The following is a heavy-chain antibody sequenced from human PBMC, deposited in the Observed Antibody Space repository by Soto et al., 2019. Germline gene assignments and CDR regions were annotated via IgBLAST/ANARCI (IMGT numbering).Heavy chain of an antibody. CDR1: GISFSNSA. D-gene: IGHD1-1*01. Sequence: QVQLVESGGGVVQPGGSLRLSCVASGISFSNSALHWVRQAPGKGLQWVAVVSYDVSHKYYADSVKGRFTISRDNSENTVSLQMNRLRAEDSAIYYCARQSTGAVSDDNDYYYGLDVWGQGTTVTVSS. J-gene: IGHJ6*02. V-gene: IGHV3-30-3*01. CDR3: ARQSTGAVSDDNDYYYGLDV. CDR2: VSYDVSHK.